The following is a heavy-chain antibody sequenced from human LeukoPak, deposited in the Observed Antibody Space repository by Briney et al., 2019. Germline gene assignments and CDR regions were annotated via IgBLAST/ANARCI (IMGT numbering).Heavy chain of an antibody. CDR2: IKEDGTET. CDR1: GFMFSSNW. Sequence: GGSLRLSCAASGFMFSSNWMSWVRLAPGKGLEWVANIKEDGTETYYVDSVKGRFTISRDNAKNSLYLQMNSLRVEDTAVYYCARRLSGRVDSWGQGTLVTVSS. J-gene: IGHJ4*02. V-gene: IGHV3-7*03. CDR3: ARRLSGRVDS. D-gene: IGHD2-15*01.